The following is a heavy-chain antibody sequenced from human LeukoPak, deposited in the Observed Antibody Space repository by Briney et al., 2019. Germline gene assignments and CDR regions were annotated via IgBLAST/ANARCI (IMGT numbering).Heavy chain of an antibody. CDR3: ARVGRSYGWFDP. CDR1: GYTFTSYD. Sequence: ASVKVSCKASGYTFTSYDINWVRQATGQGLEWMGWMNPNSGNTGYAQKFQGRVTMTRNTSISTAYMELSSLRSEDTAVYYCARVGRSYGWFDPWGQGTLVTVSS. V-gene: IGHV1-8*01. CDR2: MNPNSGNT. J-gene: IGHJ5*02. D-gene: IGHD1-26*01.